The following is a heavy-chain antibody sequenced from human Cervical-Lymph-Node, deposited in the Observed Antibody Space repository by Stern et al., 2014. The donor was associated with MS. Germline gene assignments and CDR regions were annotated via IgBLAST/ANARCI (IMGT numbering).Heavy chain of an antibody. D-gene: IGHD3-22*01. J-gene: IGHJ1*01. CDR2: IDPSDSYT. CDR3: ARMFFYDSSGYYYFQH. V-gene: IGHV5-10-1*03. Sequence: EVQLVQSGAEVKKPGESLTISCKASGYSFTSYWISWVRQMPGQGLEWAGRIDPSDSYTNYNPAVQGHVTISADKSIGTAYLQWSSLKASDTAMYYCARMFFYDSSGYYYFQHWGQGTLVTVSS. CDR1: GYSFTSYW.